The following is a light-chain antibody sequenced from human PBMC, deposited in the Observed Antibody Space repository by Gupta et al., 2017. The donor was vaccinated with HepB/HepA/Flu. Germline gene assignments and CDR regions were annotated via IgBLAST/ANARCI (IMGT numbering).Light chain of an antibody. CDR2: SAS. V-gene: IGKV1-39*01. Sequence: DIQMTQSPSSLSASVGDRVSITCRASQSIRTSVNWYQQTPGKAPKLLIYSASGVQSGLPARFSGSGSGTEFTLTISGRQPEDFATYSCQQSYSIPFNFGQGTKLDIK. J-gene: IGKJ2*01. CDR1: QSIRTS. CDR3: QQSYSIPFN.